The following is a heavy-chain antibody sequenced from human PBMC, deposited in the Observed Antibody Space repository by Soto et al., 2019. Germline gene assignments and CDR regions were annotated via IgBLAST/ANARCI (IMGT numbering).Heavy chain of an antibody. CDR3: ARLGGYVSVGYYYLWDS. D-gene: IGHD3-22*01. V-gene: IGHV4-39*01. Sequence: QLQLQESGPGLVKPSETLSLTCRVSDGSMNSDSSYWGWIRQPPGKGLEWIGVINHSGSTYHNLSLKGRVTMSGGASRNQFSLKLTSMTAADTAVYYCARLGGYVSVGYYYLWDSWGQGTLVTVSS. CDR1: DGSMNSDSSY. CDR2: INHSGST. J-gene: IGHJ4*02.